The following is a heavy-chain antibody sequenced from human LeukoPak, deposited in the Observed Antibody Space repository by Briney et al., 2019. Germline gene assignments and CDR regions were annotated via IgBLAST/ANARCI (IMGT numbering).Heavy chain of an antibody. D-gene: IGHD2-2*01. V-gene: IGHV4-34*01. J-gene: IGHJ1*01. CDR1: GGSFSGYY. Sequence: SETLSLTCAVYGGSFSGYYWSWIRQPPGKGLEWIGEVNHSGSTNYNPSLKSRVTISVDTSKNQFSLKLSSVTAADTVVYYCASDIVVVPAARIGYFQHWGQGTLVTVSS. CDR3: ASDIVVVPAARIGYFQH. CDR2: VNHSGST.